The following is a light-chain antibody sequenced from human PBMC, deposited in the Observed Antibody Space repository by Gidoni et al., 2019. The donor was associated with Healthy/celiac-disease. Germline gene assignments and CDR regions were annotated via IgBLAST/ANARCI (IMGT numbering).Light chain of an antibody. V-gene: IGKV3-11*01. CDR2: DAS. CDR1: QSVSSY. J-gene: IGKJ3*01. Sequence: EIVFTQSPATLSLSPGERASLSCRASQSVSSYLAWYQQRPGQAPRLLIYDASKRATDIPARFSGSGSGTDFTLTISSLEPEDSAVYYCQQRSNWPPLFTFGPGTKVDIK. CDR3: QQRSNWPPLFT.